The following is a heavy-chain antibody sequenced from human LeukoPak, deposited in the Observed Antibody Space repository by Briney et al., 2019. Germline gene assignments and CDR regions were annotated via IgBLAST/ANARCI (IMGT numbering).Heavy chain of an antibody. Sequence: SETLSLTCTVSGGSISSYYWSWIRQPPGKGLEWIGYIYYSGSTNYNPSLKSRVTISVDTSKNQFSLKLSSVTAADTAVYYCATSTLHLTDYYVDYGWYRLDYWCQGTLVTVSS. CDR3: ATSTLHLTDYYVDYGWYRLDY. D-gene: IGHD4-17*01. V-gene: IGHV4-59*01. CDR1: GGSISSYY. J-gene: IGHJ4*02. CDR2: IYYSGST.